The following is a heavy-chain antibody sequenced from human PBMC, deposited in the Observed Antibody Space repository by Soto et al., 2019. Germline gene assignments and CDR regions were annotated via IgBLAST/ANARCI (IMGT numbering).Heavy chain of an antibody. J-gene: IGHJ5*02. CDR1: GGSVSSGDYS. V-gene: IGHV4-30-4*01. CDR2: IYYSGST. D-gene: IGHD3-9*01. Sequence: SESLSLTCTVSGGSVSSGDYSWCWNRQPPGKGLEWIGYIYYSGSTYYNPSLKSRVTISVDTSKNQFSLKLSSVTAADTAVYYCARDGYDIWTGRTPANWFDPWGQGTLVSVSS. CDR3: ARDGYDIWTGRTPANWFDP.